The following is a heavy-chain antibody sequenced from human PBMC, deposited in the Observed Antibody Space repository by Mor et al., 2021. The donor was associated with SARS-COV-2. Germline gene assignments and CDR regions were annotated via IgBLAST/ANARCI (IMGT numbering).Heavy chain of an antibody. D-gene: IGHD6-13*01. J-gene: IGHJ5*02. CDR2: INTTPPNP. CDR3: ASRVVGYSSSWYKNNWFDP. V-gene: IGHV7-4-1*02. Sequence: LEWMGWINTTPPNPTYAQGFTGRFVFSLDTSVSTAYLQISSLKAEDTAVYYCASRVVGYSSSWYKNNWFDPWGQGTLVTVSS.